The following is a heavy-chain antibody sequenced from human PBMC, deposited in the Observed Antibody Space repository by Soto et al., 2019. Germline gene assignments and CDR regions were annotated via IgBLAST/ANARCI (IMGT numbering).Heavy chain of an antibody. CDR2: IYYSGST. V-gene: IGHV4-31*03. D-gene: IGHD4-17*01. J-gene: IGHJ4*02. Sequence: SETLSLTCTVSGGSISSGGYYWSWIRQHPGKGLEWIGYIYYSGSTYYNPSLKSRVTISVDTSKNQFSLKLSSVTAADTAVYYCARDTGRNDYGDRPHFGYWGQGTLVTVSS. CDR1: GGSISSGGYY. CDR3: ARDTGRNDYGDRPHFGY.